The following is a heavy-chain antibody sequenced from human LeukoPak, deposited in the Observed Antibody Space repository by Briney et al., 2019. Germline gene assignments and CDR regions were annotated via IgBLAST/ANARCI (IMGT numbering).Heavy chain of an antibody. CDR2: IYTRGST. J-gene: IGHJ4*02. CDR1: GGSISSGSYY. V-gene: IGHV4-61*02. CDR3: AREIWEEIIDY. D-gene: IGHD1-26*01. Sequence: SETLSLTCTVSGGSISSGSYYWSWIRQPTGKGLEWIGRIYTRGSTNYNPSLKSRVTISVDTSKNQFSLKLSSVTAADTAVYYCAREIWEEIIDYWGQGTLVTVSS.